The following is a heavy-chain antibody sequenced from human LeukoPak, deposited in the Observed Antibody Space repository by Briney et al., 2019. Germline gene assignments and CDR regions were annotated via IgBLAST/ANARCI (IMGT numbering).Heavy chain of an antibody. J-gene: IGHJ6*03. Sequence: SETLSLTCSVSGYSINSGYYWGWIRQPPGKGLEWIGSIYHSGSTYYNPSLKSRVTISVDTSKNHFSLKLSSVTAADTAVYYCARVVRYNTSSEGYYYMDVWGKGTTVTVSS. D-gene: IGHD6-6*01. CDR1: GYSINSGYY. V-gene: IGHV4-38-2*02. CDR2: IYHSGST. CDR3: ARVVRYNTSSEGYYYMDV.